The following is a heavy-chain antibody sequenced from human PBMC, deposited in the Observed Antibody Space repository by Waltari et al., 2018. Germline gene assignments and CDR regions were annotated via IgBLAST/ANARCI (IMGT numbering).Heavy chain of an antibody. CDR2: INKDGSEK. CDR3: ARDPDYGDPGIWLDY. J-gene: IGHJ4*02. CDR1: GFNFSDFW. D-gene: IGHD4-17*01. V-gene: IGHV3-7*01. Sequence: EVQLVESGGGLVQPGGSLRLSCAASGFNFSDFWLNWVRQAPGKGPEWVANINKDGSEKYYVDSVKGRFTVSRDNSENSLYLQMNSLRADDTAVYYCARDPDYGDPGIWLDYWGQGTLVTVSS.